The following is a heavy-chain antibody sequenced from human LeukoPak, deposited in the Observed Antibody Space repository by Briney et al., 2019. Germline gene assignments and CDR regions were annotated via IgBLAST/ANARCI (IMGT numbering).Heavy chain of an antibody. CDR3: ARDRGTTSSAGYYFDY. Sequence: GRSLRLSCAASGFTFSQFGMHWVRQAPGKGLEWVAIIWYDGSEKFYGDSVKGRFTISRDNSKNTLYLQMNSLRAEDTAVYYCARDRGTTSSAGYYFDYWGQGTLVTVSS. D-gene: IGHD6-6*01. V-gene: IGHV3-33*01. CDR1: GFTFSQFG. CDR2: IWYDGSEK. J-gene: IGHJ4*02.